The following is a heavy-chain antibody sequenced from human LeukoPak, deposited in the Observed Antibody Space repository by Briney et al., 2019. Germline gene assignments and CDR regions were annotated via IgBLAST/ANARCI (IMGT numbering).Heavy chain of an antibody. CDR3: ARDGTAAGLYFDL. CDR2: IKQDGGEK. D-gene: IGHD6-13*01. Sequence: GGSLRLSRAVSGFTFSSYWMNWVRQAPGKGLEWVASIKQDGGEKSYVDSVKGRFTISRDNAKNSLYLQMSSLRAEDTAVYYCARDGTAAGLYFDLWGQGTLVTVSS. J-gene: IGHJ4*01. CDR1: GFTFSSYW. V-gene: IGHV3-7*01.